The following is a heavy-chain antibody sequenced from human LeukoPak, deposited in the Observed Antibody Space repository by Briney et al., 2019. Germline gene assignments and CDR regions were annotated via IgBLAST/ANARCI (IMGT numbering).Heavy chain of an antibody. CDR1: GYTFTSYG. D-gene: IGHD6-13*01. V-gene: IGHV1-18*01. Sequence: VASVKVSCKASGYTFTSYGISWVRQAPGQGLEWMGWISAYNGNTNYAQKLQGRVTMTTDTSTSTAYMELRSLRSDDTAVYYCARAIAALELVPFDYWGQGTWSPSPQ. J-gene: IGHJ4*02. CDR2: ISAYNGNT. CDR3: ARAIAALELVPFDY.